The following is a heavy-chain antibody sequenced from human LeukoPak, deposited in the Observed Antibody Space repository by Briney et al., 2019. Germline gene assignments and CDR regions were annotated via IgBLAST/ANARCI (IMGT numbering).Heavy chain of an antibody. CDR2: IYYSGST. CDR1: GGSISSYY. J-gene: IGHJ5*02. CDR3: ARGYSNWNYGVYNWFDP. Sequence: PSETLSLTCTVSGGSISSYYWSWIRQPPGKGLEWIGYIYYSGSTNYNPSLKSRVTISVDTSKNQFSLKLSSVTAADTAVYYCARGYSNWNYGVYNWFDPWGQGTLVTVSS. V-gene: IGHV4-59*01. D-gene: IGHD1-7*01.